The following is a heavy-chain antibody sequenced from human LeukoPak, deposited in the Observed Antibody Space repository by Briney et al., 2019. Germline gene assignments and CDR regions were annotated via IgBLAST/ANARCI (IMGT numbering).Heavy chain of an antibody. CDR3: ASMSDDYYYGMDV. J-gene: IGHJ6*02. CDR1: GFTFSSYA. Sequence: GGSLRLSCAASGFTFSSYAMSWVRQAPGKGLEWVSAISGSGGSTYYADSVKGRFTISRDNSKNTLYLQMNSLRAEGTAVYYCASMSDDYYYGMDVWGQGTTVTVSS. CDR2: ISGSGGST. V-gene: IGHV3-23*01.